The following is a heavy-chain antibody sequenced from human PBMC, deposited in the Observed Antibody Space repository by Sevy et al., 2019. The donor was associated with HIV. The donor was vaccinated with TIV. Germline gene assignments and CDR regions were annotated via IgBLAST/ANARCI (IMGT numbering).Heavy chain of an antibody. D-gene: IGHD2-8*01. V-gene: IGHV3-11*01. CDR2: ISSSGSTI. CDR3: ARDNRRYCTNGVCHYFDY. CDR1: GFTFSDYY. Sequence: GGSLRLSCVASGFTFSDYYMSWIRQAPGKGLEWVSYISSSGSTIYYADSVKGRFTISRDNAKNSLYLQMNSLRAEDTAVYYCARDNRRYCTNGVCHYFDYWGQGTLVTVSS. J-gene: IGHJ4*02.